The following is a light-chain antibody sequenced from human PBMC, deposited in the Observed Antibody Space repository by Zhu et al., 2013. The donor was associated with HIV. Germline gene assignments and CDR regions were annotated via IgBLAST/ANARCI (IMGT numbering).Light chain of an antibody. V-gene: IGLV1-47*01. J-gene: IGLJ3*02. CDR2: RDN. CDR3: ATWDDSLSVWV. CDR1: SSNIGSSY. Sequence: QSVLTQPPSASGTPGQRVTISCSGSSSNIGSSYVFWYQQLPGAAPTLFIYRDNERPSGVPDRFSGSKSGTSASLAISGLRSEDEADYFCATWDDSLSVWVFGGGTKLTVL.